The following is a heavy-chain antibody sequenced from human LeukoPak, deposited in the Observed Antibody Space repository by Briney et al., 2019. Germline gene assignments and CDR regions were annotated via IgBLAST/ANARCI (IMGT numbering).Heavy chain of an antibody. V-gene: IGHV3-15*01. D-gene: IGHD1-26*01. CDR3: STLASGKYGIDV. J-gene: IGHJ6*02. Sequence: GGSLRLSCAASGFAFSNAWMSWVRQAPGKGLEWVGRIKSKTDGGTTDFAAPVKGRFTISRDDSKNTLYLQMNSLKTDDTALYYCSTLASGKYGIDVWGQGTTVSVSS. CDR1: GFAFSNAW. CDR2: IKSKTDGGTT.